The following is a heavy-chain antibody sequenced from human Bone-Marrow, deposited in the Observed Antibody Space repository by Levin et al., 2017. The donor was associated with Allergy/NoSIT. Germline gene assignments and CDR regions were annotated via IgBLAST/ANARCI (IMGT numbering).Heavy chain of an antibody. J-gene: IGHJ4*02. Sequence: KISCKASGGSFSSSAINWVRQAPGQGLEWMGGIIPMFGTTNYAQKFQGRVMITADESTSIAYMDLRSLRAEDTAVYYCARAPLSGGDDYDRWSGYFFDYWGQGTLVTVSS. D-gene: IGHD3-3*01. V-gene: IGHV1-69*01. CDR3: ARAPLSGGDDYDRWSGYFFDY. CDR2: IIPMFGTT. CDR1: GGSFSSSA.